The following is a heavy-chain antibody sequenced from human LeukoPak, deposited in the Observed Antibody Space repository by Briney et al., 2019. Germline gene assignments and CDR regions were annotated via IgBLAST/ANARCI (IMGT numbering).Heavy chain of an antibody. V-gene: IGHV3-48*03. CDR2: ITSSGHTI. D-gene: IGHD6-19*01. CDR1: GFTFSSYE. Sequence: GGSLRLSCAASGFTFSSYEMNWVRQAPGKWLEWVSYITSSGHTIYYADSVKGRFTISRDNAKNSLYLQMNSLRAEDTAVYYCARDSVAGSQDAFDIWGQGTMVTVSS. CDR3: ARDSVAGSQDAFDI. J-gene: IGHJ3*02.